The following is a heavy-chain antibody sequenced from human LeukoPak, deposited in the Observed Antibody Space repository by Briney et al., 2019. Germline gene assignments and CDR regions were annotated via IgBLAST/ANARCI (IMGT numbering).Heavy chain of an antibody. CDR2: RKQDESER. CDR1: GFSFSSYW. CDR3: ARLSAYYYGSYFYYYMDV. V-gene: IGHV3-7*01. D-gene: IGHD3-10*01. J-gene: IGHJ6*03. Sequence: GGSLRLSCEGSGFSFSSYWMTWVRQSPGKGPEGVANRKQDESERYTVDSVKGRFTIARDNAKNSVYLQMNSLRAEDTALYYCARLSAYYYGSYFYYYMDVWGKGTTVTVSS.